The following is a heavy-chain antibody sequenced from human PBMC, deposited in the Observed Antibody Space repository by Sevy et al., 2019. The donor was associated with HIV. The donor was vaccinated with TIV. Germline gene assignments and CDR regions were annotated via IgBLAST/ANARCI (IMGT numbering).Heavy chain of an antibody. CDR1: GFTFSSYG. J-gene: IGHJ4*02. D-gene: IGHD6-13*01. CDR2: VGGSGGTT. Sequence: GGSLRLSCAASGFTFSSYGMSWVRQIPGKGLEWVSSVGGSGGTTYYVHSVKGRFTISRDNSKNTLFLQMNSLRAEDTALYYCAKLTAAGSDSWGQGTLVTVSS. V-gene: IGHV3-23*01. CDR3: AKLTAAGSDS.